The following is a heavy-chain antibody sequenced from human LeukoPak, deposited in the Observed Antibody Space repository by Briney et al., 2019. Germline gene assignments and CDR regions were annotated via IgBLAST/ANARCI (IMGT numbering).Heavy chain of an antibody. CDR2: LYTSGST. V-gene: IGHV4-4*07. CDR1: GGSISSYY. D-gene: IGHD1-14*01. Sequence: PSETLSLTCTVSGGSISSYYWSWIRQPARKGLEWIGRLYTSGSTNYNRSLKSRVTMSVDTSKNQFSLKLSSVTAADTGVYYCARERISSYYFEDWGQGTLVTVSS. CDR3: ARERISSYYFED. J-gene: IGHJ4*02.